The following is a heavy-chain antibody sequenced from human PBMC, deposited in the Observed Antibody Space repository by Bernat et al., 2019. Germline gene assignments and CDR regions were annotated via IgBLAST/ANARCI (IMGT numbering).Heavy chain of an antibody. Sequence: EVQLLESGGGLVQPGGSLRLSCAASGFTFSSYAMSWVRQAPGKGLEWVSAISGSGGSTYSADSVKGRFPISRDNSKNTLYLQMNSLRAEDTSVYYCAKDYRLVMRGVIILYYFDYWGQGTLVTVSS. CDR1: GFTFSSYA. J-gene: IGHJ4*02. CDR3: AKDYRLVMRGVIILYYFDY. V-gene: IGHV3-23*01. CDR2: ISGSGGST. D-gene: IGHD3-10*01.